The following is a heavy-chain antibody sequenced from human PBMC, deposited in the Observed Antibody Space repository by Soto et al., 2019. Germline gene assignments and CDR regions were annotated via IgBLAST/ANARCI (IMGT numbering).Heavy chain of an antibody. V-gene: IGHV3-23*01. J-gene: IGHJ4*02. Sequence: EVQLLESGGGLVQPGRSLRLSCAASGYTFSTNAMGWVRQAPGQGLDWVSAISGRGGTTYYADSVKGRFTISRDNSKNTLFRQMNSLRAEDAAVYYCAKFFVETGSNSGWPWSFHYWGQGTLVTVSS. CDR1: GYTFSTNA. D-gene: IGHD6-25*01. CDR3: AKFFVETGSNSGWPWSFHY. CDR2: ISGRGGTT.